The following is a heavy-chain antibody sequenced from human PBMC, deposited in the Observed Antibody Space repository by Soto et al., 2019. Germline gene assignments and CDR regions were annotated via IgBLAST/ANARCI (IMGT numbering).Heavy chain of an antibody. Sequence: PSETLSLTCTVSGGSISSSSYYWGWIRQPPGKGLEWIGSIYYSGSTYYNPSLKSRVTISVDTSKNQFSLKLSSVTAADTAVYYCAIIAVPWAWDFDYWGQGTLVTVSS. V-gene: IGHV4-39*01. CDR3: AIIAVPWAWDFDY. CDR2: IYYSGST. CDR1: GGSISSSSYY. J-gene: IGHJ4*02. D-gene: IGHD6-19*01.